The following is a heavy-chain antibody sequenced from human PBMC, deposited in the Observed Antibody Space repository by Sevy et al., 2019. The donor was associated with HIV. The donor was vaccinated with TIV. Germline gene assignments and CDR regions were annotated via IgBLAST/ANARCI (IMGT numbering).Heavy chain of an antibody. CDR2: IIPIFGTA. Sequence: ASVKVSCKASGGTFSSYAISWVRQAPGQGLEWMGGIIPIFGTANYAQKFQGRVTITADESTSTAYMELSSLRSEDTAVYYCATTTVTTLETAFDPWGQGTLGTVSS. D-gene: IGHD4-17*01. J-gene: IGHJ5*02. V-gene: IGHV1-69*01. CDR3: ATTTVTTLETAFDP. CDR1: GGTFSSYA.